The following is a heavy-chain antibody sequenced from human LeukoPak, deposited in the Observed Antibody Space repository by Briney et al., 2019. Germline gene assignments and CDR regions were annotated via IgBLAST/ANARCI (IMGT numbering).Heavy chain of an antibody. V-gene: IGHV4-34*01. J-gene: IGHJ4*02. Sequence: SETLSLTCAVYGGSFSGYYWSWIRQPPGKGLEWIGEINHSGSTNYNPSLKSRVTISVDTSKNQFSLKLSSVTAADTAVYYCARGINWDFRGFPYGGNYFHYWGQGTLVTVSS. CDR2: INHSGST. CDR1: GGSFSGYY. D-gene: IGHD4/OR15-4a*01. CDR3: ARGINWDFRGFPYGGNYFHY.